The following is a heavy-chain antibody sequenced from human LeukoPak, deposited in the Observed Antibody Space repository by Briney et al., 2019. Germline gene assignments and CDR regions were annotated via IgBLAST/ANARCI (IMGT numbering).Heavy chain of an antibody. D-gene: IGHD1-26*01. CDR2: MSGTSGST. J-gene: IGHJ4*02. CDR1: GFTFSSYA. Sequence: GGSLRLSCAASGFTFSSYAMSWVRQAPGKGLEWVSTMSGTSGSTYYADSVKGRFSISRDNSKNTLDLEMNSLRVDDTAVYYCAKRVGTRSSPFDFWGQGTLLTVSS. V-gene: IGHV3-23*01. CDR3: AKRVGTRSSPFDF.